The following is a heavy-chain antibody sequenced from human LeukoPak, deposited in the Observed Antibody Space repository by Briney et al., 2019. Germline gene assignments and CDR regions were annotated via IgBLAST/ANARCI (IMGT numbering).Heavy chain of an antibody. CDR1: GYTFTSYD. CDR3: ARVYCSSTSWYCYGVFDY. D-gene: IGHD2-2*01. Sequence: ASVKVSCKASGYTFTSYDINWVRQATGQGLEWMGWMNPNSGNTGYAQKFQGRVTITRNTSISTAYMELSSLRSEDTAVYYCARVYCSSTSWYCYGVFDYWGQGTLVTVSS. J-gene: IGHJ4*02. CDR2: MNPNSGNT. V-gene: IGHV1-8*03.